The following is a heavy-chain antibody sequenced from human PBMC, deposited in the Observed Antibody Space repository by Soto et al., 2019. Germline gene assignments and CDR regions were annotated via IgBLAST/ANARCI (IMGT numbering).Heavy chain of an antibody. Sequence: QVHLVQSGVEVKTPGASVKVSCQASGYTFFTYDISWVRQAPGQGLEWMGWISTYSGDTKYAQKFQGRVTMTTDTYTTTAYLELRSLRSDETAVYYCARHHGPTTSENWFDTWGHGTLVTVSS. CDR3: ARHHGPTTSENWFDT. D-gene: IGHD5-12*01. CDR2: ISTYSGDT. J-gene: IGHJ5*01. CDR1: GYTFFTYD. V-gene: IGHV1-18*01.